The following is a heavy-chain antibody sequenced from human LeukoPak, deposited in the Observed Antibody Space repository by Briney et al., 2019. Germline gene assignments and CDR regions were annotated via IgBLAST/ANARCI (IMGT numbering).Heavy chain of an antibody. Sequence: GGSGKVSCKASGYTCTGYYMHGVRQAPGQGLQGMGGINPNSGGTNYAQKFQGRVTMTRDTSISTAYIELSRLRSDDTAVYYCARGSVGVVPAAREGSYYYYMDVWGKGTTVTVSS. CDR2: INPNSGGT. CDR3: ARGSVGVVPAAREGSYYYYMDV. CDR1: GYTCTGYY. V-gene: IGHV1-2*02. D-gene: IGHD2-2*01. J-gene: IGHJ6*03.